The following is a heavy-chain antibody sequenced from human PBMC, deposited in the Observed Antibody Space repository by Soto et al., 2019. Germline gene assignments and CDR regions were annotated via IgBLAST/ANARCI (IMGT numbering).Heavy chain of an antibody. J-gene: IGHJ4*02. CDR3: ARLPWYYDSSGYYQPLPFDY. CDR1: GYTFTSYG. Sequence: ASVKVSCKASGYTFTSYGISWVRQAPGQGLEWMGWISAYNGNTNYAQKLQGRVTMTTDTSTSTAYMELRSLRSDDTAVYYCARLPWYYDSSGYYQPLPFDYWGQGTLVTVSS. CDR2: ISAYNGNT. V-gene: IGHV1-18*01. D-gene: IGHD3-22*01.